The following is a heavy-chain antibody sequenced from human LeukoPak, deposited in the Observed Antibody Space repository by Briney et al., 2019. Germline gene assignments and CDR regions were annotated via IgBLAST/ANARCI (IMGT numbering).Heavy chain of an antibody. CDR1: GGSISSSSYY. D-gene: IGHD2-2*01. J-gene: IGHJ3*02. V-gene: IGHV4-39*01. CDR2: IYYSGST. Sequence: SETLSLTCTVSGGSISSSSYYWGWIRQPPGKGLEWIGSIYYSGSTYYNASLKSRATISVDTSKNQFSLKLSSVTAADTAVYYCARHGANVVVPAARGVPYDAFDIWGQGTVVTVSS. CDR3: ARHGANVVVPAARGVPYDAFDI.